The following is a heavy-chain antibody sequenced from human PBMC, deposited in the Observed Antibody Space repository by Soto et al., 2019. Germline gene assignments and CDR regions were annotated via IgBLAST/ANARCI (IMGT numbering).Heavy chain of an antibody. V-gene: IGHV1-2*02. J-gene: IGHJ4*02. Sequence: ASVQVSCKASGYTFPGYYMHWVRPAPRRGLEWMGWINPNSGGTNYAQKFQGRVTMTRDTSISTAYMELSRLRSDDTAVYYCARVNVVVVAATREYYFDYWGQGTLVTVSS. CDR2: INPNSGGT. CDR3: ARVNVVVVAATREYYFDY. CDR1: GYTFPGYY. D-gene: IGHD2-15*01.